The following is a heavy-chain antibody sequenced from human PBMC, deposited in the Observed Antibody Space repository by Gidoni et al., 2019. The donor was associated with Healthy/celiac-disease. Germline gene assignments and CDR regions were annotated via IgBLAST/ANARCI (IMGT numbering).Heavy chain of an antibody. D-gene: IGHD3-22*01. J-gene: IGHJ4*02. CDR3: ARPTDDYDSSGYLGY. V-gene: IGHV1-2*02. Sequence: VQLVQSGAEVKKPGASVKVSCKASGYTFTGYYMHWVRQAPGQGLEWMGWINPNSGGTNYAQKFQGRVTMTRDTSISTAYMELSRLRSDDTAVYYCARPTDDYDSSGYLGYWGQGTLVTVSS. CDR2: INPNSGGT. CDR1: GYTFTGYY.